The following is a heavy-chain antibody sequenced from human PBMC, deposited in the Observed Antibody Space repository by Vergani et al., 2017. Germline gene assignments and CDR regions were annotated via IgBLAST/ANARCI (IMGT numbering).Heavy chain of an antibody. V-gene: IGHV4-39*07. D-gene: IGHD3-9*01. CDR1: GGSISSSSYY. J-gene: IGHJ4*02. CDR2: IYYSGST. CDR3: AXEGSDYDILTGYYRPPDY. Sequence: QLQLQESGPGLVKPSETLSLTCTVSGGSISSSSYYWGWIRQPPGKGLEWIGSIYYSGSTYYNPSLKSRVTISVDTSKNRFSLKLSSVTAADTAVYYCAXEGSDYDILTGYYRPPDYWGQGTLVTVSS.